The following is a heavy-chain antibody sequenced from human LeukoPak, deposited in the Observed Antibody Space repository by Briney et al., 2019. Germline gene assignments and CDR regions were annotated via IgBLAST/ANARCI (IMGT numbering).Heavy chain of an antibody. V-gene: IGHV5-10-1*01. Sequence: GEALKISCKGPGYTFRCYWISWVRQMPGKGLEWVGRVDPSDSSTNYGPAFQGHVTISDDKSKNTVYLQWSSLKASDTAMYFFAKGAAAGGCDYWGRGTLVPVSS. J-gene: IGHJ4*02. CDR1: GYTFRCYW. D-gene: IGHD6-25*01. CDR3: AKGAAAGGCDY. CDR2: VDPSDSST.